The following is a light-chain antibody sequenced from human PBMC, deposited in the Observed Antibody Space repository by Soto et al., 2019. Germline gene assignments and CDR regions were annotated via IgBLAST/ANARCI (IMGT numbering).Light chain of an antibody. Sequence: IVLTQSPGTLSLSPGERATLSCRARQRVSSSYLAWYQQKPGQAPRLLIYGASSRSTGITDRFSGSGSGTDFTLTISRLEPEDFAVYYCQQYGSSPRTFGHGTKVEIK. CDR1: QRVSSSY. V-gene: IGKV3-20*01. CDR2: GAS. J-gene: IGKJ1*01. CDR3: QQYGSSPRT.